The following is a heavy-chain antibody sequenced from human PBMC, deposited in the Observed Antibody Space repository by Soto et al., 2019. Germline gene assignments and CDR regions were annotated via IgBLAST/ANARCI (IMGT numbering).Heavy chain of an antibody. Sequence: QVQLVQSGAEVKKPGASVKVSCKASGYTFTSYGISWGRQAPGQGLEWMGWISAYNGNTTSEQKLQGRVTMTTYPSPSTAYMELRSLRADDTAGYYCKTVAGTRDAFAIWGQGTMVTVSS. J-gene: IGHJ3*02. D-gene: IGHD6-19*01. CDR2: ISAYNGNT. V-gene: IGHV1-18*01. CDR1: GYTFTSYG. CDR3: KTVAGTRDAFAI.